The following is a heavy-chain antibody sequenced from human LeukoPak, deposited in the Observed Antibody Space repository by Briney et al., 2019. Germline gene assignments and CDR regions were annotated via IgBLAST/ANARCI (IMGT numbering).Heavy chain of an antibody. CDR3: ARRAGAYSHPYDY. V-gene: IGHV3-30*14. D-gene: IGHD4/OR15-4a*01. CDR2: ISYDGSNK. J-gene: IGHJ4*02. CDR1: GFTFSSYA. Sequence: GRSLRLSCAASGFTFSSYAMHWVRQAPGKGLEWVAVISYDGSNKYYADSVKGRFTISRDNSKNTLYLQMTSLRAEDTAVYYCARRAGAYSHPYDYWGQGTLVTVSS.